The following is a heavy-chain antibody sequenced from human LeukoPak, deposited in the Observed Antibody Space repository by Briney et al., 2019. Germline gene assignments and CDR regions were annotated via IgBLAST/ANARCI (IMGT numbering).Heavy chain of an antibody. D-gene: IGHD2-15*01. CDR2: IRFDGGNK. CDR1: GFTFSSYG. CDR3: AKDQTTHIGETAKYYFED. V-gene: IGHV3-30*02. J-gene: IGHJ4*02. Sequence: SGGSLRLSYAASGFTFSSYGMHWIRQTPGKGLEWVAFIRFDGGNKYYTESVRGRFTISRDNSRGTLDLQMNGLRPEDTAVYYCAKDQTTHIGETAKYYFEDWGQGTLVAVSS.